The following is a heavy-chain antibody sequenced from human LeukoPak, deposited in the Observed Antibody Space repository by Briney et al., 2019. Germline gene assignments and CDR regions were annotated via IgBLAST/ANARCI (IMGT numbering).Heavy chain of an antibody. CDR1: GYTFTSYG. CDR3: ARGGGGDYFDY. J-gene: IGHJ4*02. D-gene: IGHD2-21*01. Sequence: ASVKVSCKASGYTFTSYGISWVRQAPGQGLGWMGWISAYSANANYVQKLRGRGTMTTDTSTSTAYMELRSLRSDDTAVYYCARGGGGDYFDYWGQGTLVTVSS. V-gene: IGHV1-18*01. CDR2: ISAYSANA.